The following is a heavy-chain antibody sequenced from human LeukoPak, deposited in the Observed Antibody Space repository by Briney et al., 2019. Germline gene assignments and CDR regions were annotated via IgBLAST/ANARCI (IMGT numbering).Heavy chain of an antibody. J-gene: IGHJ4*02. CDR3: ARGGVVRGVIRSRDYFDY. Sequence: SETLSLTCTVSGGSISSYYWSWIRQPPGKGLEWIGYICYSGSTNYNPSLKSRVTISVDTSKNQFSLKLSSVTAADTAVYYCARGGVVRGVIRSRDYFDYWGQGTLVTVSS. CDR1: GGSISSYY. V-gene: IGHV4-59*01. D-gene: IGHD3-10*01. CDR2: ICYSGST.